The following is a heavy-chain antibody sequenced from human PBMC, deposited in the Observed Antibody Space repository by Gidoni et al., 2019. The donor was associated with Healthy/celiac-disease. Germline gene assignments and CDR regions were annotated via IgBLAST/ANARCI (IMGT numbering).Heavy chain of an antibody. Sequence: EVQLVESGGGLVKPGRSLRLSCTASGFTFGDYAMSWFRQAPGKGLEWVGFIRSKAYGGTTEYAASVKGRFTISRDDSKSIAYLQMNSLKTEDTAVYYCTIRRELYYFDYWGQGTLVTVSS. V-gene: IGHV3-49*05. CDR2: IRSKAYGGTT. J-gene: IGHJ4*02. CDR1: GFTFGDYA. CDR3: TIRRELYYFDY. D-gene: IGHD1-26*01.